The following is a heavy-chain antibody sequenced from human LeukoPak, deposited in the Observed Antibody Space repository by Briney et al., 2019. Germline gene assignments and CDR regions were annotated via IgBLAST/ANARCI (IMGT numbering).Heavy chain of an antibody. J-gene: IGHJ4*02. CDR3: AKDGGYGSGSYYPDY. CDR1: GFTVSSNY. V-gene: IGHV3-66*01. Sequence: GGSLRLSCAASGFTVSSNYMSWVRQAPGKGLEWVSVIYSGGSTYYADSVKGRFTISRDNSKNTLYLQMNSLRAEDTAVYYCAKDGGYGSGSYYPDYWGQGTLVTVSS. CDR2: IYSGGST. D-gene: IGHD3-10*01.